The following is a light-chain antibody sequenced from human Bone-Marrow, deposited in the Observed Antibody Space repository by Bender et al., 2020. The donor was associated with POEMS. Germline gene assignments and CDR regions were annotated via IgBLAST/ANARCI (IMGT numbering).Light chain of an antibody. V-gene: IGLV2-8*01. CDR3: SSYTSRSTPV. Sequence: QSVLTQPPSASGSPGLSVTISCTGTSTNIGLYNYVSWYQQYPGKAPKLLVYEVNKRPSGVPDRFSGSRSGNTASLTVSGLQADDEADYYCSSYTSRSTPVFGGGTALTVL. J-gene: IGLJ3*02. CDR1: STNIGLYNY. CDR2: EVN.